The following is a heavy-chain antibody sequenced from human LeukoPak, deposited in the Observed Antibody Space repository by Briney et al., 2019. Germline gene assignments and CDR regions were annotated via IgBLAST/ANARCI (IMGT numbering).Heavy chain of an antibody. CDR2: IYTSGST. Sequence: SEALSHTCTLPGGSLSCFHWSWMRAPAREGLECVGRIYTSGSTNYNPSLKSRVTMSVDTSKNQFSLKLSSVTAADTAVYYCARATPVRGVMTAGFDYWGQGTLVTVSS. J-gene: IGHJ4*02. D-gene: IGHD3-10*01. V-gene: IGHV4-4*07. CDR1: GGSLSCFH. CDR3: ARATPVRGVMTAGFDY.